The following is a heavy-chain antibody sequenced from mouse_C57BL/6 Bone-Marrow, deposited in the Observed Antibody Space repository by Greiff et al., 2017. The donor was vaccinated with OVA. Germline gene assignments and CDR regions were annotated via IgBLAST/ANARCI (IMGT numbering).Heavy chain of an antibody. D-gene: IGHD2-1*01. CDR1: GFTFSSYA. J-gene: IGHJ4*01. Sequence: EVHLVESGDGLVKPGGSLKLSCAASGFTFSSYAMSWVRQTPEKRLEWVAYISSGGDYIYYADTVKGRFTISRDNARNTLYLQMSSLESEDTAMYYCTRLLDAMDYWGQGTTVTDSS. CDR2: ISSGGDYI. CDR3: TRLLDAMDY. V-gene: IGHV5-9-1*02.